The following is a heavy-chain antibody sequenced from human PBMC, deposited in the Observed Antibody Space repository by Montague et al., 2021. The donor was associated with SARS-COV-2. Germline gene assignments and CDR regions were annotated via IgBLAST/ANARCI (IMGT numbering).Heavy chain of an antibody. CDR1: GFSLSTSGMC. CDR2: IDWDDDK. V-gene: IGHV2-70*11. CDR3: ARTHYYDSSGYHDAFDI. Sequence: PALVKPTQALTLTCTFSGFSLSTSGMCVSWIRQPPGKAPEWLARIDWDDDKYYSTSLKTRLTISKDTSKNQVVLTMTNMDPVDTATYYCARTHYYDSSGYHDAFDIWGQGTMVTVSS. D-gene: IGHD3-22*01. J-gene: IGHJ3*02.